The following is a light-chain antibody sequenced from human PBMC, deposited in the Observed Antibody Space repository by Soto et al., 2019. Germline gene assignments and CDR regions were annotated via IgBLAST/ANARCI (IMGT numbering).Light chain of an antibody. CDR2: EAS. CDR1: QSVSSY. J-gene: IGKJ1*01. V-gene: IGKV3-11*01. CDR3: LQRNTCPRT. Sequence: EIVLTQSPATLSSSPGERGTLSCRASQSVSSYLAWYQHKPGQAPRLLIYEASNRATGIPARFSGSGSGTDFTLTISSLEPEDFAIYYCLQRNTCPRTFGQGTRVEIK.